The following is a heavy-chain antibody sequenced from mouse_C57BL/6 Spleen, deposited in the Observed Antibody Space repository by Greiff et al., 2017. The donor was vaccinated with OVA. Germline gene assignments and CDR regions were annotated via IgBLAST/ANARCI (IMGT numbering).Heavy chain of an antibody. CDR1: GYAFSSYW. Sequence: QVQLQQSGAELVKPGASVKISCKASGYAFSSYWMNWVKQRPGKGLEWIGQIYPGDGDTNYNGKFKGKATLTADKSSSTAYMQLSSLTSEDSAVYFCAREDDEGTWFAYWGQGTLVTVSA. V-gene: IGHV1-80*01. CDR2: IYPGDGDT. CDR3: AREDDEGTWFAY. J-gene: IGHJ3*01. D-gene: IGHD2-12*01.